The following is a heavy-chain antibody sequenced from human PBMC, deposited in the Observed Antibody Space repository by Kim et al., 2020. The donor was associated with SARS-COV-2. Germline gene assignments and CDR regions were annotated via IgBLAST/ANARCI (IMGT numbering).Heavy chain of an antibody. Sequence: GGSLRLSCAASGFTFSNYGMHWVRQAPGEGLGWVALISFDASNRFYADSVRGRFTISRDNSKNILYLQMNSLRDDDTAVYYCAKGEPNDYYDSSGPGFWGQGTLVAVSS. J-gene: IGHJ4*02. V-gene: IGHV3-30*18. CDR1: GFTFSNYG. CDR3: AKGEPNDYYDSSGPGF. CDR2: ISFDASNR. D-gene: IGHD3-22*01.